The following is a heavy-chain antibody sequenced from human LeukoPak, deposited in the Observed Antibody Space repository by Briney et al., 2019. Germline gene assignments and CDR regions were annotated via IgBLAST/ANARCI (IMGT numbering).Heavy chain of an antibody. CDR3: ARDHPRDIVVVPAAMGGYNWFDP. V-gene: IGHV3-30*04. Sequence: PGGSLRLSCAASGFTFSSYAMHWVRQAPGKGLEWVAVISYDGSNKYYADSVKGRFTISRDNSKNTLYLQMNSLRAEDTAVYYCARDHPRDIVVVPAAMGGYNWFDPWGQGTLVTVSS. CDR2: ISYDGSNK. J-gene: IGHJ5*02. D-gene: IGHD2-2*01. CDR1: GFTFSSYA.